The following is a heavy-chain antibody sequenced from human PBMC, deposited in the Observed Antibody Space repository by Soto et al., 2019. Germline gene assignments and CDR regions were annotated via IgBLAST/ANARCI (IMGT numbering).Heavy chain of an antibody. J-gene: IGHJ4*02. CDR1: GYTFTSYG. CDR2: ISAYNGNT. D-gene: IGHD5-18*01. CDR3: ARGAPGGYSYGRHFDY. V-gene: IGHV1-18*01. Sequence: ASVKVSCKASGYTFTSYGISWVRQAPGQGLEWMGWISAYNGNTNYAQKLQGRVTMTTDTSTSTAYMELRSLRSDDTSVYYCARGAPGGYSYGRHFDYWGQGTLVTVSS.